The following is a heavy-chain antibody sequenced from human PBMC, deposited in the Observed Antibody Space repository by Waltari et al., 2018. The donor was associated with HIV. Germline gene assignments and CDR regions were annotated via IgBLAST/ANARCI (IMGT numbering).Heavy chain of an antibody. V-gene: IGHV3-23*01. Sequence: EVQLLESGGGLVQPGGSLRLSCAASGITFRSYAMSWFRQAPGKGLEWVSAISGSGGSTYYADSVKGRFTISRDNSKNTLYLQMNSLRAEDTAVYYCAKDRDYDSSGYLDYWGQGTLVTVSS. CDR3: AKDRDYDSSGYLDY. J-gene: IGHJ4*02. CDR2: ISGSGGST. CDR1: GITFRSYA. D-gene: IGHD3-22*01.